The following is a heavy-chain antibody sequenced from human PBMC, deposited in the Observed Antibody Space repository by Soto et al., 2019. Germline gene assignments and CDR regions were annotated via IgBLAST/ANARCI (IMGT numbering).Heavy chain of an antibody. CDR3: ARDHSRSGYWKGSWFDP. V-gene: IGHV1-18*01. J-gene: IGHJ5*02. CDR1: GYTFTSYG. CDR2: ISAYNGNT. D-gene: IGHD6-13*01. Sequence: GASVKVSYKASGYTFTSYGISWVRQAPGQGLEWMGWISAYNGNTNYAQKLQRRVPMTKDTSTSTASLELRSLRSDDTAVFFGARDHSRSGYWKGSWFDPWGQGTRVTVSS.